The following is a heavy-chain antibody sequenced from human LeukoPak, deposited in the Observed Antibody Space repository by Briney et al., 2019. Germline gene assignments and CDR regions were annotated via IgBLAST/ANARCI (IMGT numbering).Heavy chain of an antibody. CDR1: GFTFSTYW. CDR3: ARDSSGYQ. D-gene: IGHD3-22*01. CDR2: IKEDGSEK. J-gene: IGHJ4*02. Sequence: GGSLRLSCAASGFTFSTYWMSWVRQAPGKGLEWVANIKEDGSEKYYGDSVKGRFTVSRDNAKNSLYLEMNSLRVEDTAVYYCARDSSGYQWGQGTLVTVSS. V-gene: IGHV3-7*01.